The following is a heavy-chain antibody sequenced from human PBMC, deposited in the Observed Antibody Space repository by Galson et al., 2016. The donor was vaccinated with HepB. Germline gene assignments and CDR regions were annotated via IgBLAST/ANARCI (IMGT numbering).Heavy chain of an antibody. CDR2: IGSGGSTI. V-gene: IGHV3-11*01. D-gene: IGHD6-13*01. CDR3: ARDYSSRWFYFDY. CDR1: GFFFSDYY. Sequence: SLRLSCAASGFFFSDYYMTWIRQAPGKGLEWVSYIGSGGSTIYYADSVKGRFTVSRDNAKNSLFLQMNSLRAEDTAVYYCARDYSSRWFYFDYWGQGTLVTVSS. J-gene: IGHJ4*02.